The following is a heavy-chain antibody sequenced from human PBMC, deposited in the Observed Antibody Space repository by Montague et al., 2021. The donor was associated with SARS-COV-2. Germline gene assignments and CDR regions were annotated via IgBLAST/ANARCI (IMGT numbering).Heavy chain of an antibody. CDR2: ISYDGSNK. D-gene: IGHD3-16*02. CDR3: ARDLLRLSPLDYYYGMDV. Sequence: SLRLSCAASGFTFSSYAMHWVRQAPGKGLEWVAVISYDGSNKYYADSVKGRFTISRDNSKNTLYLQMNSLRAEDTAVDYYARDLLRLSPLDYYYGMDVWGQGTTVTISS. V-gene: IGHV3-30-3*01. J-gene: IGHJ6*02. CDR1: GFTFSSYA.